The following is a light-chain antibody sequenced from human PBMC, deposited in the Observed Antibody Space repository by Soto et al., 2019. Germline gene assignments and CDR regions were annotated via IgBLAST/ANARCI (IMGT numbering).Light chain of an antibody. CDR3: QQRSNWIT. V-gene: IGKV3-11*01. J-gene: IGKJ4*01. CDR2: DAS. Sequence: EVVMTQSPVTLSVSPGERATLSCRASQSVSSYLAWYQQKPGQAPRLLIYDASNRATGIPARFSGSGSGTDFTLTISSLEPEDFAVYYCQQRSNWITFGGGTKVEIK. CDR1: QSVSSY.